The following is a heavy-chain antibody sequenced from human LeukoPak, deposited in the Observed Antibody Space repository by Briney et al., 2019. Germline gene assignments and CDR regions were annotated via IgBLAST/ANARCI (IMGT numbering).Heavy chain of an antibody. J-gene: IGHJ4*02. D-gene: IGHD3-10*01. V-gene: IGHV4-34*01. CDR1: GVSFSGYH. Sequence: SESLSLTCAVYGVSFSGYHWNWIRQAPGKGLEWIGEINHNGNTNYNPSFKGGVTISVDTSKNQFSLKLISLTAADTDVYYCTRRSYDSGSDYGGWYFDYWGQGTLVTVSS. CDR3: TRRSYDSGSDYGGWYFDY. CDR2: INHNGNT.